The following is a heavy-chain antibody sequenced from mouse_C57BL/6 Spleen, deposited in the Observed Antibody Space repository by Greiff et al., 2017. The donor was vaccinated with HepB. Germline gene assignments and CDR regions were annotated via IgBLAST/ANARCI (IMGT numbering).Heavy chain of an antibody. Sequence: VQLQQSGAELVRPGASVTLSCKASGYTFTDYEMHWVKQTPVHGLEWIGAIDPETGGTAYNQKFKGKAIRTADKSSSTAYMELRSLTSEDSAVYYCTMVAWFAYWSQGTLVTVAA. J-gene: IGHJ3*01. D-gene: IGHD1-1*02. CDR2: IDPETGGT. CDR3: TMVAWFAY. V-gene: IGHV1-15*01. CDR1: GYTFTDYE.